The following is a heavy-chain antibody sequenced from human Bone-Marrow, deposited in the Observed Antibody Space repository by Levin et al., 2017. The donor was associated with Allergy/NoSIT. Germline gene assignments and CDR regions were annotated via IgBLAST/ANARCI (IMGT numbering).Heavy chain of an antibody. J-gene: IGHJ4*02. D-gene: IGHD3-3*01. Sequence: SETLSLICAVSGGSIGDTNWWSWVRQPPGKGLDWIGEISLFGNTNYNPSLKTRVIMSLDRSENHLSLQLTSVTAADTAVHYCAREQFGGFTPGFYWGQGILVAVSS. V-gene: IGHV4-4*02. CDR1: GGSIGDTNW. CDR2: ISLFGNT. CDR3: AREQFGGFTPGFY.